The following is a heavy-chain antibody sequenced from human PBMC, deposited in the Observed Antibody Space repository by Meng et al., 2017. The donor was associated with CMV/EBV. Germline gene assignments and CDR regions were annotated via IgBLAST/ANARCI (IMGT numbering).Heavy chain of an antibody. D-gene: IGHD3-3*01. CDR2: ISSSSSYI. CDR3: ARVGDFWSDDAFDI. J-gene: IGHJ3*02. Sequence: LSLTCAASGFTFSSYSMNWVRQAPGKGLEWVSSISSSSSYIYYADSVKGRFTISRDNAKNSLYLQMNSLRAEDTAVYYCARVGDFWSDDAFDIWGQGTMVTVSS. V-gene: IGHV3-21*01. CDR1: GFTFSSYS.